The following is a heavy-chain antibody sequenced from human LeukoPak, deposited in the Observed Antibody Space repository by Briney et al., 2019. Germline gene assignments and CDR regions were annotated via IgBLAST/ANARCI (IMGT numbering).Heavy chain of an antibody. V-gene: IGHV5-51*01. J-gene: IGHJ4*02. CDR1: GYSFTSYW. CDR2: IYPSDSDT. D-gene: IGHD3-22*01. CDR3: ARHGSSDYSDSSGFYSNYFFDY. Sequence: KPGESLRLSCTGSGYSFTSYWIGWVRQMPGKGLEWMGIIYPSDSDTKYSPSFQGQVTISADKSKSTPYLHWSRLTAPDTALSYCARHGSSDYSDSSGFYSNYFFDYWGQGTLVTVSS.